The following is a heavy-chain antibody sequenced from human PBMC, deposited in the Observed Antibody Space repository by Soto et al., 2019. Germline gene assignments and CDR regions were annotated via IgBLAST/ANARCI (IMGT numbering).Heavy chain of an antibody. CDR2: IYHSGGT. V-gene: IGHV4-4*02. D-gene: IGHD3-3*01. CDR1: GDSISTDNW. J-gene: IGHJ4*02. CDR3: VSLGYFTVDS. Sequence: QVQLQESGPGLVKPSGTLSLTCAVSGDSISTDNWWGWARQPPGKGLEWIGEIYHSGGTNYKPSLNRRVTVSVEDSKNQFSRHLHSVTAADRAVYYIVSLGYFTVDSWGQGALVTVSS.